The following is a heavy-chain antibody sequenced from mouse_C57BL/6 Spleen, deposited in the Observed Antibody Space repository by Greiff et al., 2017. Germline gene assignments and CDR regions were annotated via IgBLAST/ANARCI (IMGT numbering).Heavy chain of an antibody. J-gene: IGHJ4*01. D-gene: IGHD6-1*01. Sequence: QVQLQQPGAELVRPGSSVKLSCKASGYTFTSYWMDWVKQRPGQGLEWIGNIYPSDSETHYNQKFKDKATLTVDKSSSTAYMQLSSQTAEDSAVYYCARSLYYYAMDCWGQGTSVTVSS. CDR3: ARSLYYYAMDC. V-gene: IGHV1-61*01. CDR1: GYTFTSYW. CDR2: IYPSDSET.